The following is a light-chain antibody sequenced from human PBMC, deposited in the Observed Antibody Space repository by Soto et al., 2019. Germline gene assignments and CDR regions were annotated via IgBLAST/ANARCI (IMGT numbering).Light chain of an antibody. CDR1: QSIGSW. J-gene: IGKJ2*01. Sequence: DIQMTQSPSTLSASIGDRVTITCRASQSIGSWLAWYQQKPGRAPKLLVYDVSSLQSGVPSRFSGSGSGTEFTLTISSLQPDDFATYHCQQYRSYPYTFGHGTKMEIK. V-gene: IGKV1-5*01. CDR2: DVS. CDR3: QQYRSYPYT.